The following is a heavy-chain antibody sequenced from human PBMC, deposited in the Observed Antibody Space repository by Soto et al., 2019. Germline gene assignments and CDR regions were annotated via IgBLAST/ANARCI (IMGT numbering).Heavy chain of an antibody. Sequence: GGSLRLSCAASGFTFSNYWMTWVRQAPGKGLEWVANIKQDGSEKYYVDSVKGRFTISRDNAKNSLYLQLTSLRAEDTAVYYCVRGWQYYFDSSGRYFNYWGQGTPVTVSS. V-gene: IGHV3-7*01. CDR3: VRGWQYYFDSSGRYFNY. CDR1: GFTFSNYW. CDR2: IKQDGSEK. D-gene: IGHD3-22*01. J-gene: IGHJ4*02.